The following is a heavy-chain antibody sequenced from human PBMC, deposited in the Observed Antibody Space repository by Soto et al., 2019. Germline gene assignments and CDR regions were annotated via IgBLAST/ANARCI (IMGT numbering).Heavy chain of an antibody. J-gene: IGHJ6*03. CDR1: GGSISSYY. CDR2: IYYSGST. Sequence: QVQLQESGPGLVKPSETLSLTCTVSGGSISSYYWSWIRQPPGKGLEWIGYIYYSGSTNYNPSLKSRVTISVDTSKNQFSLKLSSVTAADTAVYYCARTRGTTYYDFWSGYSTPATFMDVWGKGTTVTVSS. D-gene: IGHD3-3*01. CDR3: ARTRGTTYYDFWSGYSTPATFMDV. V-gene: IGHV4-59*08.